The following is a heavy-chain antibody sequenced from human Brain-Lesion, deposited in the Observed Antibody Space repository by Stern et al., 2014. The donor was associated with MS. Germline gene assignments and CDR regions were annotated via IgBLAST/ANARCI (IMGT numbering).Heavy chain of an antibody. V-gene: IGHV1-2*02. CDR1: GYIFTGYY. D-gene: IGHD3-3*01. Sequence: VHLVESGAEVKKPGASVKVSCKTSGYIFTGYYIHWVRQAPGQGLEWMAWIHPNNGGTKYAQTFQGRVPMSRDTSISTAYVELSSLTSDDTAVYYCARDQRGITIFGVVTDYYYLGMDVWGQGSTVTVSS. J-gene: IGHJ6*02. CDR2: IHPNNGGT. CDR3: ARDQRGITIFGVVTDYYYLGMDV.